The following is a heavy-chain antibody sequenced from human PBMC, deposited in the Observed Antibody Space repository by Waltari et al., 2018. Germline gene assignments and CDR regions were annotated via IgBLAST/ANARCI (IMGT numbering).Heavy chain of an antibody. CDR2: INQDGIAK. D-gene: IGHD3-16*01. V-gene: IGHV3-7*03. CDR1: GFTFSGFW. Sequence: EVQLVESGGGLVQPGGSLRLSCAASGFTFSGFWMSWVRQDPEKGREWVATINQDGIAKLYVDSVRGRFTVSRDNAKNSLFLQMNSLRAEDTAVYYCARVAWGLGQDNWGQGTLVTVSS. J-gene: IGHJ4*02. CDR3: ARVAWGLGQDN.